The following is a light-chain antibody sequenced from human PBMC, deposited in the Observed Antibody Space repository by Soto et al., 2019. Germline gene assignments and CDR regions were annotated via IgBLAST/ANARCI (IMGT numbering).Light chain of an antibody. Sequence: DIQMTQSPSTLSASVGDRVTVTCRASQSISIWLAWYQQKPGKAPKLLIYHASILETGVPSRFSGSGSGTEFTLTISSLQPDDFATYYCQQYHDYRTFGQGTRVEIK. V-gene: IGKV1-5*01. CDR3: QQYHDYRT. CDR1: QSISIW. J-gene: IGKJ1*01. CDR2: HAS.